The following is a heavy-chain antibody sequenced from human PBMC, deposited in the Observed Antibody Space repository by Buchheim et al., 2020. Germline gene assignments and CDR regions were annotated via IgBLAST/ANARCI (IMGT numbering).Heavy chain of an antibody. CDR2: IWYDGSNK. V-gene: IGHV3-33*01. J-gene: IGHJ4*02. CDR1: GFTFSSYA. D-gene: IGHD1-26*01. Sequence: QVQLVESGGGVVQPGRSLRLSCAASGFTFSSYAMHWVRQAPGKGLEWVAVIWYDGSNKYYEDSVRGRFTISRDNSKNTLYLQMNSLRAEDTAVYYCARDEGMWALPNNLIDYWGQGTL. CDR3: ARDEGMWALPNNLIDY.